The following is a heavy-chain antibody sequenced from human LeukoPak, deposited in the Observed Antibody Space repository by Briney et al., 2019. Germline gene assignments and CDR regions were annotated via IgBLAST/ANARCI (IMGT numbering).Heavy chain of an antibody. J-gene: IGHJ4*02. CDR3: SRRFRD. V-gene: IGHV3-48*03. CDR1: GITFSGFE. Sequence: GGSLRLSCVGSGITFSGFELNWVRQAPGKGLDWVSYISDDGSTKTYGDSVEGRFTISRDNAKNTLSLQTNSLRLDDTGVYYCSRRFRDWGRGILVTVST. CDR2: ISDDGSTK.